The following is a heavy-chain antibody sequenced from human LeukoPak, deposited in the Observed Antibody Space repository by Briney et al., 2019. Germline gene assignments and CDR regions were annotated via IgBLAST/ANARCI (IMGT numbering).Heavy chain of an antibody. V-gene: IGHV4-34*01. J-gene: IGHJ4*02. Sequence: SETLSLTCTVSGGSISSYYWSWIRQPPGKGLEWIGEINHSGSTNYNPSLKSRVTISVDMSKNQFSLKLSSVTAADTAVYYCARSGGYGYWGQGTLVTVSS. D-gene: IGHD5-18*01. CDR1: GGSISSYY. CDR3: ARSGGYGY. CDR2: INHSGST.